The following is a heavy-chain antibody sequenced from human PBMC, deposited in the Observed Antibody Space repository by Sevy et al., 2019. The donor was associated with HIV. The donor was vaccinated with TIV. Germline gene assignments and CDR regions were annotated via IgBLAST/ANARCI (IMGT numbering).Heavy chain of an antibody. Sequence: GGSLRLSCAASGFTFSSYAMHWVRQAPGKGLEWVAVISYDGSNKYYADSVKDRFTISRDNSKNTLYLQMNSLRAEDTAVYYCARTYYYGSGSQDYWGQGTLVTVSS. CDR2: ISYDGSNK. CDR1: GFTFSSYA. V-gene: IGHV3-30-3*01. J-gene: IGHJ4*02. D-gene: IGHD3-10*01. CDR3: ARTYYYGSGSQDY.